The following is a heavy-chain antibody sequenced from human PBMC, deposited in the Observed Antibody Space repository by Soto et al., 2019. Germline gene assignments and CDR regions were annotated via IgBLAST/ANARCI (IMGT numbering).Heavy chain of an antibody. V-gene: IGHV4-34*01. J-gene: IGHJ4*02. CDR1: GGSFSGYY. CDR2: INHSGST. Sequence: TLSLTCAVYGGSFSGYYWSWIRQPPGKGLKWIGEINHSGSTNYNPSLKSRVTISVDTSKNQFSLKLSSVTAADTAVYYCARVGDSSGYYHSDFDYWGQGTLVTVSS. D-gene: IGHD3-22*01. CDR3: ARVGDSSGYYHSDFDY.